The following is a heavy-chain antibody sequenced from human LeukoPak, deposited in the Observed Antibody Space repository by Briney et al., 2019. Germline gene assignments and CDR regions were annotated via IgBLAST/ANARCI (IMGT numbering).Heavy chain of an antibody. CDR2: VSGSGGNT. CDR1: GFTFNTYA. D-gene: IGHD6-19*01. J-gene: IGHJ4*02. V-gene: IGHV3-23*01. Sequence: GGSLRLSCAASGFTFNTYAMSWVRQAPGKGLGWVSAVSGSGGNTFYADSVKGRFTISRDNSQNTLYLQMNSLRAEDTAVYYCASNDRSVAVAGDYWGQGTLVTVSS. CDR3: ASNDRSVAVAGDY.